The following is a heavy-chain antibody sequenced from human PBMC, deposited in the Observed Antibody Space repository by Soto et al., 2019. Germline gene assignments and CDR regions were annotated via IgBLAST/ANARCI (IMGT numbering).Heavy chain of an antibody. Sequence: SETLSLTCAVYGGSFSGYYWSWIRQPPGKGLEWIGEINHSGSTNYNPSLKSRVTISVDTSKNQFSLKLNSVTAADTAGYYCAREKPHGWGIYFLGFGYYFGYGGQETLVTVSS. CDR1: GGSFSGYY. D-gene: IGHD3-10*01. V-gene: IGHV4-34*01. J-gene: IGHJ4*02. CDR2: INHSGST. CDR3: AREKPHGWGIYFLGFGYYFGY.